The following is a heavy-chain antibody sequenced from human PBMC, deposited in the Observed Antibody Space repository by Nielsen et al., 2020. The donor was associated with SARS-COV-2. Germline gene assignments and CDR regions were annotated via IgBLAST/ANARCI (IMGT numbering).Heavy chain of an antibody. CDR1: GGSISSRDYY. V-gene: IGHV4-30-4*01. J-gene: IGHJ4*02. Sequence: SETLSLTCTVSGGSISSRDYYWTWIRQPPGKGLEYIGYISYTGSTYYDPSLKSRVTISADTSKNQFSLKLTSVTDADTAFYYCARGGSYFDFWGQGTLVTVSS. CDR3: ARGGSYFDF. D-gene: IGHD3-16*01. CDR2: ISYTGST.